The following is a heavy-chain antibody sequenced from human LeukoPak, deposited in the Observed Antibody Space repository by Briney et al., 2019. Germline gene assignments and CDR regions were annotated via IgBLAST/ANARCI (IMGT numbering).Heavy chain of an antibody. V-gene: IGHV5-51*01. D-gene: IGHD7-27*01. CDR2: IYPGDSDT. CDR3: ARQTGDNAFDI. CDR1: GYSFTTYW. Sequence: GESLKISCKGSGYSFTTYWIGWVRQMPGKGLEWMGIIYPGDSDTRYSPSFQGQVTISADRSITTAYLQWNSLKASDTAMYYCARQTGDNAFDIWGRGTMVTVSS. J-gene: IGHJ3*02.